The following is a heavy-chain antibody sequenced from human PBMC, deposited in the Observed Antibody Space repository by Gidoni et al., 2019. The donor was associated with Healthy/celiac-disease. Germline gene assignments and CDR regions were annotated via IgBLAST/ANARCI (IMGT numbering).Heavy chain of an antibody. J-gene: IGHJ4*02. CDR2: IYPGDSDT. D-gene: IGHD6-6*01. CDR3: ARHTYSSSSGRSYWYYFDY. V-gene: IGHV5-51*01. Sequence: IGWVRQMPGKGLEWMGIIYPGDSDTRYSPSFQGQVTISADKSISTAYLQWSSLKASDTAMYYCARHTYSSSSGRSYWYYFDYWGQGTLVTVSS.